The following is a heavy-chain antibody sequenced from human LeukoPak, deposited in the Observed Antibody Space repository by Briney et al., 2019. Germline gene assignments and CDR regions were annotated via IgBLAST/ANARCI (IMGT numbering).Heavy chain of an antibody. V-gene: IGHV3-30*02. CDR3: AKASDYYGSGSYYSGYYFDY. D-gene: IGHD3-10*01. CDR2: IRYDGSNK. Sequence: GGSLRLSCAASGFTFSVSGMHWVRQAPGKGLEWVAFIRYDGSNKYYAESVKGRFTISRDNSKNTLYLQMNSLRAEDTAVYYCAKASDYYGSGSYYSGYYFDYWGQGTLVTVSS. J-gene: IGHJ4*02. CDR1: GFTFSVSG.